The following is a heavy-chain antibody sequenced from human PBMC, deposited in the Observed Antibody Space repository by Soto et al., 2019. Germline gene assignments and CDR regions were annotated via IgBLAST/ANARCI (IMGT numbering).Heavy chain of an antibody. CDR1: GFTFSSYE. Sequence: GGSLRLSCAASGFTFSSYEMNWARQAPGKGLEWFSYISSSGSTIYYADSVKGRFTISRDNTKNSLYLQMDSLRAEDTAVYYCARYNWNYSGLDVWGQGTTVTV. CDR3: ARYNWNYSGLDV. V-gene: IGHV3-48*03. CDR2: ISSSGSTI. J-gene: IGHJ6*02. D-gene: IGHD1-20*01.